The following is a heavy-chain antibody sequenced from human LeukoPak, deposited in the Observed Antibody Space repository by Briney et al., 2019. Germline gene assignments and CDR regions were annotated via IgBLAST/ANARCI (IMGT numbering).Heavy chain of an antibody. CDR2: IYYSGST. CDR3: ARETATIFAGQGDAFDI. Sequence: PSETLSLTCTVSGGSISSSSYYWGWIRQPPGKGLEGIGSIYYSGSTYYNPSLKSRVTISVDTSKNQFSLKLSSVTAADTAVYYCARETATIFAGQGDAFDIWGQGTMVTVSS. CDR1: GGSISSSSYY. J-gene: IGHJ3*02. D-gene: IGHD3-9*01. V-gene: IGHV4-39*07.